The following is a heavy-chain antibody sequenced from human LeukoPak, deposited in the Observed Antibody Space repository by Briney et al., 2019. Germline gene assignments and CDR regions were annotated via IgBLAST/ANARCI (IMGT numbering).Heavy chain of an antibody. D-gene: IGHD6-19*01. Sequence: GGSLRLSCAASGFTFSSYAINWVRQAPGKGLEWVPGISGSGNTTYYADSVKGRFTIFRDNSKNTLYLQMNSLRAEDTAVYYCAKGGLAVAGPPGSYVDYWGQGTLVTVSS. CDR2: ISGSGNTT. CDR1: GFTFSSYA. V-gene: IGHV3-23*01. CDR3: AKGGLAVAGPPGSYVDY. J-gene: IGHJ4*02.